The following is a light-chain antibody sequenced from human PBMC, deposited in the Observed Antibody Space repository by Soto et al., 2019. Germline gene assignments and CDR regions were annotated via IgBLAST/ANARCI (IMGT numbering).Light chain of an antibody. J-gene: IGLJ2*01. CDR1: SSDIGAYNF. Sequence: QSALPQPASVSGSPGQSSTISFTGTSSDIGAYNFVSWYQQHPGKAPKLMLYDVNLRPSGVSNRFSGSKSGNTASLTISGLQAEDEADYYCTSWTTSTTMIFGGGTKVTVL. V-gene: IGLV2-14*03. CDR3: TSWTTSTTMI. CDR2: DVN.